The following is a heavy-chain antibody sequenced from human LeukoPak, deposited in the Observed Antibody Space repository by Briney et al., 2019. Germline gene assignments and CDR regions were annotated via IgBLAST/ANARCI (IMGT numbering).Heavy chain of an antibody. D-gene: IGHD6-13*01. J-gene: IGHJ4*02. Sequence: GGSLRLSCAASGFTFSSYAMSWVRQAPGKGLEWVAFIRYDGNNKYYADSVKGRFTISRDNAKNTLYLQMNSLRAEDTAVYYCARVSSSSWWALDYWGQGTLVTVSS. CDR2: IRYDGNNK. CDR3: ARVSSSSWWALDY. V-gene: IGHV3-30*02. CDR1: GFTFSSYA.